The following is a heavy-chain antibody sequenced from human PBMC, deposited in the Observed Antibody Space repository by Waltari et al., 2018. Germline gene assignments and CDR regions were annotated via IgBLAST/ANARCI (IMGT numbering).Heavy chain of an antibody. CDR1: GYTFTNHD. CDR3: IVVGFNP. D-gene: IGHD2-15*01. Sequence: QVQVVQSGAEVKKPGASVRVSCKATGYTFTNHDINWVRQATGQGLEWMGWMNPNSGNTGYAQKVQGRVAITRDTSISTAYMELSSLRFEDTAVYYCIVVGFNPWGQGTLVTVSS. J-gene: IGHJ5*02. V-gene: IGHV1-8*03. CDR2: MNPNSGNT.